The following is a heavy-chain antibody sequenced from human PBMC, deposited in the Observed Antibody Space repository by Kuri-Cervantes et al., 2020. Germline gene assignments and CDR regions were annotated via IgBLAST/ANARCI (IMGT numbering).Heavy chain of an antibody. CDR3: ASGVVTRAYYYYGMDV. CDR1: GGSVSSGSYY. J-gene: IGHJ6*02. Sequence: GSLRLSCTVSGGSVSSGSYYWGWIRQPPGKGLEWIGSIYYSGSTYYNPSLKSRVTISVDTSKNQFSLKLSSVTAADTAVYYCASGVVTRAYYYYGMDVWGQGTTVTVSS. V-gene: IGHV4-39*01. D-gene: IGHD4-23*01. CDR2: IYYSGST.